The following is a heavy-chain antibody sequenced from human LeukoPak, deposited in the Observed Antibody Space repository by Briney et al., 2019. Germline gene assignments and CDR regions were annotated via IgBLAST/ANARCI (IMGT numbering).Heavy chain of an antibody. J-gene: IGHJ4*02. V-gene: IGHV3-48*03. D-gene: IGHD3-22*01. CDR3: ARIYDSTDY. CDR1: GFTFSSYE. Sequence: GGSLRLSCAASGFTFSSYEMNWVRQAPGKGLEWVSYISSSCSTIYYADSVEGRFTISRDNDKNSLYLQMNTRRAEDTAVYYCARIYDSTDYWGQGTLVTVSS. CDR2: ISSSCSTI.